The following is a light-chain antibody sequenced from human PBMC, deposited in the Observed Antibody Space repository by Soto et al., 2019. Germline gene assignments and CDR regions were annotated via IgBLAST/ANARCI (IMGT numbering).Light chain of an antibody. V-gene: IGKV4-1*01. CDR1: QSVLYSSNNKNY. J-gene: IGKJ2*01. Sequence: DIVMTQSPDSLAVSLGERATINCKSSQSVLYSSNNKNYLAWYQQKPGQPPKLLIYWASTRESGVPDRFSGSGYGTDFTLTISSLQAEDVAVYNCQQYYSTPPMYTFGQGTKLEIK. CDR2: WAS. CDR3: QQYYSTPPMYT.